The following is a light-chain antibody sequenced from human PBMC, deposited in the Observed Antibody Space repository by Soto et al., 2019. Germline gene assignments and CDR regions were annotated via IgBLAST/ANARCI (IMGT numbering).Light chain of an antibody. J-gene: IGKJ4*01. CDR2: GAS. V-gene: IGKV3D-20*02. CDR1: QSVTSSH. CDR3: QQRSNWPPVT. Sequence: EIVLTQTPGTLSLSPGERATLSCRASQSVTSSHLAWYQQKPGQAPRLLIYGASTRATGIPDRFSGSGSDTDFSLTIRRLDPEDFAVYYCQQRSNWPPVTFGGGTKVEIK.